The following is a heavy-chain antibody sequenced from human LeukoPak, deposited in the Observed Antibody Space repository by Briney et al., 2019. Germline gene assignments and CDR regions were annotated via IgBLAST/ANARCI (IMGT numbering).Heavy chain of an antibody. J-gene: IGHJ4*02. D-gene: IGHD3-10*01. CDR1: GFTFSSYA. Sequence: GGSLRLSCAASGFTFSSYAMHWVRQAPGKGLEWVAVISYDGSNKYYADSVKGRFTISRDNSKNTLYLQMNSLRAEDTAVYYCARVNVDLVRGVTPFFDYWGQGTLVTVSS. CDR2: ISYDGSNK. CDR3: ARVNVDLVRGVTPFFDY. V-gene: IGHV3-30-3*01.